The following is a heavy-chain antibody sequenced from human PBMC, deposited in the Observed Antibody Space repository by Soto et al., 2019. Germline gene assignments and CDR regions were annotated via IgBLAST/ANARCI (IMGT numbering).Heavy chain of an antibody. D-gene: IGHD3-22*01. J-gene: IGHJ4*02. Sequence: PSETLSLTCTVSGGSISSGGYYWSWIRQHPGKGLEWIGYIYYSGSTYYNPSLKSRVTISVDTSKNQFSLKLSSVTAADTAVYYCARSDRSGYYDPPDQIDYWGQGTLVTVSS. CDR3: ARSDRSGYYDPPDQIDY. CDR2: IYYSGST. V-gene: IGHV4-31*03. CDR1: GGSISSGGYY.